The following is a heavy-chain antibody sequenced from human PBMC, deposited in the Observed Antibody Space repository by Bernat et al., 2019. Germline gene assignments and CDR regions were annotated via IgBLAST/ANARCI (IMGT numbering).Heavy chain of an antibody. J-gene: IGHJ6*02. CDR1: GFTFSSSW. Sequence: EVQLVESGGGLVQPGGSLRLSCSASGFTFSSSWMHWVRQAPGKGLVWASRISSDGSSTRYADSGKGRFTISRDNARNTLYLQMNSLRAEDTAVYYCARGGMIVVVPYYYYYGMDVWGQGTTVTVSS. V-gene: IGHV3-74*01. CDR2: ISSDGSST. D-gene: IGHD3-22*01. CDR3: ARGGMIVVVPYYYYYGMDV.